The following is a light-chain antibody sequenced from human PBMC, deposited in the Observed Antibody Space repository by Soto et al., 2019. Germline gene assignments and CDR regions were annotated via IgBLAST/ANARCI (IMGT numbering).Light chain of an antibody. J-gene: IGLJ2*01. V-gene: IGLV2-14*01. Sequence: QSVLTQPASVSGSPGQSITISCTGTSSDVGGYNYVSWHQQHPGKAPKLMIYEVSNRPSGVSNRFSGSKSGNTASLTISGLQAEDEADYYCSSYTSSSTVLFGGGTKLTVL. CDR3: SSYTSSSTVL. CDR2: EVS. CDR1: SSDVGGYNY.